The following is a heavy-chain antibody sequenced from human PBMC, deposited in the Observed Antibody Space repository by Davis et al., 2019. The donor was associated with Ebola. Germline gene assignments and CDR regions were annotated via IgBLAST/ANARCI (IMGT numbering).Heavy chain of an antibody. Sequence: GESLKISCAASGFTFSGSAMHWVRQASGKGLEWVGRIRSKANSYATAYAASVKGRFTISRDDSKNTAYLQMNSLKTEDTAVYYCSVVVAATHDYWGQGNLVTVSS. CDR3: SVVVAATHDY. J-gene: IGHJ4*02. D-gene: IGHD2-15*01. CDR2: IRSKANSYAT. V-gene: IGHV3-73*01. CDR1: GFTFSGSA.